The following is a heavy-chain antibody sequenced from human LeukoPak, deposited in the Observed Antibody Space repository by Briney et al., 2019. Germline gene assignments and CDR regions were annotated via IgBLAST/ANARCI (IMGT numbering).Heavy chain of an antibody. V-gene: IGHV4-59*01. J-gene: IGHJ4*02. D-gene: IGHD6-19*01. CDR2: IYDTGIS. CDR1: GGSISGYY. CDR3: ARETTLMGYASGLGFNY. Sequence: PSETLSLTCTVSGGSISGYYWSWIRQPPGKGLEWIGHIYDTGISKYNPSLKSRVTMSIDTSKNQFSLNLSSVTAADTAVYYCARETTLMGYASGLGFNYWGQGTLVTVSS.